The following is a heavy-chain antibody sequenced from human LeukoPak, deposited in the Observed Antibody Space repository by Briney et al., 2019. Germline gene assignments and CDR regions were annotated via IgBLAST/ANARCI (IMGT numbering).Heavy chain of an antibody. CDR3: AKDWGGDYDSSGYFDY. V-gene: IGHV3-9*01. D-gene: IGHD3-22*01. J-gene: IGHJ4*02. Sequence: PGGSLRLSCAASGFTLDDYAMHWVRQAPGKGLEGVSGISWNSGSIGYADSVKGRFTTSRDNAKNSLYLQMNSLRAEDTALYYCAKDWGGDYDSSGYFDYWGQGTLVTVSS. CDR2: ISWNSGSI. CDR1: GFTLDDYA.